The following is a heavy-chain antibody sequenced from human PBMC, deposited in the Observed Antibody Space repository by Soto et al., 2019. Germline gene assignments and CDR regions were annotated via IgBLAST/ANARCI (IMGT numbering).Heavy chain of an antibody. Sequence: GESLKISCKGSGYSFTSYWIGWVRQMPGKGLEWMGIIYPGDSDTRYSPSFQGQVTISADKSISTAYLQWSSLKASDTAMYYCARHGSIAAPYYYSMDVWGKGTTVTVSS. CDR2: IYPGDSDT. CDR3: ARHGSIAAPYYYSMDV. D-gene: IGHD6-6*01. V-gene: IGHV5-51*01. CDR1: GYSFTSYW. J-gene: IGHJ6*03.